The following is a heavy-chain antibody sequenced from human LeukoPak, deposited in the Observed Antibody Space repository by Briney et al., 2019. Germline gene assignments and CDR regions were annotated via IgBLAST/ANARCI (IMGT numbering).Heavy chain of an antibody. CDR3: AKQHRRSVYEVNWFDP. V-gene: IGHV3-30*18. J-gene: IGHJ5*02. D-gene: IGHD5/OR15-5a*01. CDR1: GFTFSSYG. Sequence: PGRSLRLSCAASGFTFSSYGMLWVRQAPGKGLEWVAVISYDGSNKYYADSVKGRFTISRDNSKNTLYLQMNSLRAEDTAVYYCAKQHRRSVYEVNWFDPWGQGTLVTVSS. CDR2: ISYDGSNK.